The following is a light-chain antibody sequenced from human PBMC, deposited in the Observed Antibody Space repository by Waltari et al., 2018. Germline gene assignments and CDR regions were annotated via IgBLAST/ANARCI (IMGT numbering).Light chain of an antibody. Sequence: QSALTQPASVSGSPGQSITISCTGTSSDVGGYNYVSWYQQHPGKAPKLMIYDVSNRPSGVSKRFSGAKSGNTASLTISGLQAEDEADYYCSSYTSSVVFSGGTKLTVL. V-gene: IGLV2-14*01. CDR1: SSDVGGYNY. J-gene: IGLJ2*01. CDR3: SSYTSSVV. CDR2: DVS.